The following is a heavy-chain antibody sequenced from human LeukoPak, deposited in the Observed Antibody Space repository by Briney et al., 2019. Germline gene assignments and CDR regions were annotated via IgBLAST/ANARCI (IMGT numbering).Heavy chain of an antibody. Sequence: SETLSLTCTVSGGSISGYSWSWIRQPPGKGLEWIGYIYYSGTTNYNPSLKSRVTISVDTSKKQFSLKLSSVTAADTAVYYCARHMTGGGDFWGQGTLVTVSS. D-gene: IGHD2-15*01. CDR2: IYYSGTT. V-gene: IGHV4-59*08. CDR1: GGSISGYS. CDR3: ARHMTGGGDF. J-gene: IGHJ4*02.